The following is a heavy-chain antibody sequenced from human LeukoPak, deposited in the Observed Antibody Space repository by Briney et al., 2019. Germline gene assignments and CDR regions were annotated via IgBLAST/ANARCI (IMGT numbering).Heavy chain of an antibody. CDR1: GGSISSGGYS. J-gene: IGHJ5*02. CDR2: IYHSGST. V-gene: IGHV4-30-2*01. CDR3: ARRGGIVVVPAAKRTRTNWFDP. D-gene: IGHD2-2*01. Sequence: PSQTLSLTCAVSGGSISSGGYSWSWIRQPPGKGLEWIGYIYHSGSTYYNPSLKSRVTISVDRSKNQFSLKLSSVTAADTAVYYCARRGGIVVVPAAKRTRTNWFDPWGQGTLVTVSS.